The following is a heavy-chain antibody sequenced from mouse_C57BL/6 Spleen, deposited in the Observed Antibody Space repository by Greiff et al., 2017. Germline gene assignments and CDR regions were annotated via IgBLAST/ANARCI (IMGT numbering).Heavy chain of an antibody. CDR3: ARGDSSGLFAY. D-gene: IGHD3-2*02. V-gene: IGHV3-6*01. J-gene: IGHJ3*01. CDR1: GYSITSGYY. Sequence: EVKLVESGPGLVKPSQSLSLTCSVTGYSITSGYYWNWIRQFPGNKLEWMGYISYDGSNNYNPSLKNRISITRDTSKNQFFLKLNSVTTEDTATYYCARGDSSGLFAYWGQGTLVTVSA. CDR2: ISYDGSN.